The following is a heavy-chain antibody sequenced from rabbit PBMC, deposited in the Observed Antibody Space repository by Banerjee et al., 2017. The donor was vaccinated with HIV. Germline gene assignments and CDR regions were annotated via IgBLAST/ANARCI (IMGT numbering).Heavy chain of an antibody. Sequence: QSLEESGGDLVKPGASLTLTCTASGFSFSSSYYMCWVRQAPGKGLEWIACIYVSSSGSTWYASWVNGRFTISETSSTTVTLQMTSLIAADTATYFCVREIAGSTNLWGPGTLVTVS. CDR3: VREIAGSTNL. CDR2: IYVSSSGST. CDR1: GFSFSSSYY. D-gene: IGHD4-2*01. V-gene: IGHV1S40*01. J-gene: IGHJ4*01.